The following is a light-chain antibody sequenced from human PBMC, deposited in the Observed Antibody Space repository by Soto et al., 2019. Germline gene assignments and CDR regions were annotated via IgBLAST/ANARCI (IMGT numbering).Light chain of an antibody. Sequence: QSALTQPPSASGSLGQSVTISCTGSSSDVGTYNYVSWYQQYPGKAPKLMIYEVTKRPSGLADRFSGSKSGNTASLTVSGLQADDEADYYCSSYAGSNNLVVFGGGTKLTVL. J-gene: IGLJ2*01. CDR2: EVT. V-gene: IGLV2-8*01. CDR3: SSYAGSNNLVV. CDR1: SSDVGTYNY.